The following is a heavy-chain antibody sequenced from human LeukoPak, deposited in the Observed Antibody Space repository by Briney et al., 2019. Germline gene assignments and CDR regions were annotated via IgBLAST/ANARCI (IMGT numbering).Heavy chain of an antibody. D-gene: IGHD1-1*01. J-gene: IGHJ6*02. CDR2: FDPEDGET. CDR1: GYTLTELS. V-gene: IGHV1-24*01. CDR3: ATDGQLEPFSYYYYYGMDV. Sequence: ASVKVSCKVSGYTLTELSMHWVRQAPGKGLEWMGGFDPEDGETIYAQKFQGRVTMTEDTSTDTAYMELSSLRSEDTAVYYCATDGQLEPFSYYYYYGMDVWGQGTTVTVSS.